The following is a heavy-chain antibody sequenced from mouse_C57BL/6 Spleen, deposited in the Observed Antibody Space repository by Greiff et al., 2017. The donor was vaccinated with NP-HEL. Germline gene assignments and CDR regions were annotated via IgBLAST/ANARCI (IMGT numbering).Heavy chain of an antibody. D-gene: IGHD2-1*01. CDR3: TGGNPFDAMDY. CDR1: GYTFTDYE. Sequence: VQLQQSGAELVRPGASVTLSCKASGYTFTDYEMHWVKQTPVHGLEWIGAIDPETGGTAYNQKFKGQAILTADKSSSTAYMELRSLTSEDSAVYYCTGGNPFDAMDYWGQGTSVTVSS. V-gene: IGHV1-15*01. CDR2: IDPETGGT. J-gene: IGHJ4*01.